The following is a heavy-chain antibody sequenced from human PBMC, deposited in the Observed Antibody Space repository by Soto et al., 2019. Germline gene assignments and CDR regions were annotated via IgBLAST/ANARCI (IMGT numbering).Heavy chain of an antibody. CDR3: ARASYDIWTGWDAFDI. J-gene: IGHJ3*02. CDR2: INHSGST. CDR1: GGSFSGYY. D-gene: IGHD3-9*01. Sequence: QVQLQQWGAGLLKPSETLSLTCAVYGGSFSGYYWSWIRQPPGKGLEWIVEINHSGSTNYNPSLKSRVTISVDTSKNQFSLKLSSVTAADTAVYYCARASYDIWTGWDAFDIWGQGTMVTVSS. V-gene: IGHV4-34*01.